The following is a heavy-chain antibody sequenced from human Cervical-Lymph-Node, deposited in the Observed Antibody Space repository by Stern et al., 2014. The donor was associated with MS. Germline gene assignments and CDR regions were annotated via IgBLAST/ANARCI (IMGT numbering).Heavy chain of an antibody. CDR1: GGTFSSYA. D-gene: IGHD1-26*01. CDR2: ILPILGTA. V-gene: IGHV1-69*01. CDR3: ARGELKEGLVRGMDV. J-gene: IGHJ6*02. Sequence: QVKLGQSGAEVKKPGSSVKVSCQASGGTFSSYAISWERQRPGQRLQCMAGILPILGTATYAQKFQGRVTITADESTSTACMELSSLRSEDTAVYYCARGELKEGLVRGMDVWGQGTTVTVFS.